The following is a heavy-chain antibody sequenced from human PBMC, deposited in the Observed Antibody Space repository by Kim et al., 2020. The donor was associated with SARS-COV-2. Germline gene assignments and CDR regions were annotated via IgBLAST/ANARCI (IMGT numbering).Heavy chain of an antibody. CDR3: ARDRRDGYNWVDY. CDR1: GFTFSSYG. CDR2: ISYDGSNK. D-gene: IGHD5-12*01. Sequence: GGSLRLSCAASGFTFSSYGMHWVRQAPGKGLEWVAVISYDGSNKYYADSVKGRFTISRDNSKNTLYLQMNSLRAEDTAVNYCARDRRDGYNWVDYWGQGTLVTVSS. J-gene: IGHJ4*02. V-gene: IGHV3-33*05.